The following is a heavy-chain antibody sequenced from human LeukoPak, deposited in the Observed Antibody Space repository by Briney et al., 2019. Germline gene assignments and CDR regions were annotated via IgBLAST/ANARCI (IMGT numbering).Heavy chain of an antibody. V-gene: IGHV3-66*01. J-gene: IGHJ6*02. D-gene: IGHD3-22*01. CDR1: GFTVSSNY. CDR2: IYSGGST. Sequence: PGGSLRLSCAASGFTVSSNYMSWVRQAPGKGLEWVSVIYSGGSTYYADSVKGRFTISRDNSKNTLYLQMNSLRAEDTAVYYCARDSFRTYYYDSSGQSPYYYGMDVWGQGITVTVSS. CDR3: ARDSFRTYYYDSSGQSPYYYGMDV.